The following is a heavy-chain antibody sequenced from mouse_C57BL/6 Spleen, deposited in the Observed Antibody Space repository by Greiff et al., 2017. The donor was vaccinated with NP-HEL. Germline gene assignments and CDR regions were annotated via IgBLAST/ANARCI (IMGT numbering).Heavy chain of an antibody. CDR3: ARRGDDGYSLYAMDY. V-gene: IGHV1-55*01. CDR1: GYTFTSYW. J-gene: IGHJ4*01. D-gene: IGHD2-3*01. Sequence: QVQLQQPGAELVKPGASVKMSCKASGYTFTSYWITWVKQRPGQGLEWIGDIYPGSGSTNYNEKFKSKATLTVDTSSSTAYMQLSSLTSEDSAVYYCARRGDDGYSLYAMDYWGQGTSVTVSS. CDR2: IYPGSGST.